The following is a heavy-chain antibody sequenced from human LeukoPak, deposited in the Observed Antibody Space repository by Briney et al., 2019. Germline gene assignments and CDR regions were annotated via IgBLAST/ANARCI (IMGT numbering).Heavy chain of an antibody. CDR1: GYTFTSYG. CDR3: ARVKRRYYDFWSGGYGMDV. D-gene: IGHD3-3*01. CDR2: IIPIFGTA. Sequence: SVKVSCMASGYTFTSYGISWVRQAPGQGLEWMGGIIPIFGTANYAQKFQGRVTITADESTSTAYMELSSLRSEDTAVYYCARVKRRYYDFWSGGYGMDVWGQGTTVTVSS. J-gene: IGHJ6*02. V-gene: IGHV1-69*13.